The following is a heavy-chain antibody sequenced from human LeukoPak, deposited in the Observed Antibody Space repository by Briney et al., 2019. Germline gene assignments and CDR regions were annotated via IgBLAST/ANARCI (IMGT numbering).Heavy chain of an antibody. J-gene: IGHJ4*02. V-gene: IGHV1-46*01. CDR3: ARDKGKNLLLWFGELRGPYDY. D-gene: IGHD3-10*01. Sequence: GASVKVSCKASGYTFTSYYMHWVRQAPGQGLEWMGIINPSGGSTSYAQKFQGRVTMTRDTSTSTVYMELSSLRSEDTAVYYCARDKGKNLLLWFGELRGPYDYWGQGTLVTVSS. CDR1: GYTFTSYY. CDR2: INPSGGST.